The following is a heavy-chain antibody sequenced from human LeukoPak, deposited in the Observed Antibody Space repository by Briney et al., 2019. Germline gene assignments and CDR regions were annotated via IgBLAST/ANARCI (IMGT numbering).Heavy chain of an antibody. V-gene: IGHV3-48*03. CDR2: ISYSGSTT. Sequence: PGGSLRLSCASSGFTFTNFEMNWVRKAPGKVLDWVSYISYSGSTTSYADSVKDRFTISRDNAKNSLYLQMNSLRAEDTAVYYCARAGPPAFDPWGQGTLVTVSS. CDR3: ARAGPPAFDP. CDR1: GFTFTNFE. J-gene: IGHJ5*02.